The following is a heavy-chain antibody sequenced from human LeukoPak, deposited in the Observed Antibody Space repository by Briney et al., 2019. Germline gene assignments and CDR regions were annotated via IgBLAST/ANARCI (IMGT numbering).Heavy chain of an antibody. V-gene: IGHV4-31*03. Sequence: SETLSLTCTVSGGSISSGGYYWSWIRQHPGKGLEWIGYIYYSGSTYYNPSLKSRVTISVDTSKNQSSLKLSSVTAADTAVYYCARDWNSYGYFDYWGQGTLVTVSS. CDR2: IYYSGST. J-gene: IGHJ4*02. CDR1: GGSISSGGYY. D-gene: IGHD5-18*01. CDR3: ARDWNSYGYFDY.